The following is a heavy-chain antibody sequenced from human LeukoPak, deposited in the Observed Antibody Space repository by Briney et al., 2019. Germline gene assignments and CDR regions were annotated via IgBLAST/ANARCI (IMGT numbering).Heavy chain of an antibody. J-gene: IGHJ4*02. CDR3: ARQEGQLWFSSGVY. CDR1: GGSFSAYY. V-gene: IGHV4-34*01. D-gene: IGHD5-18*01. CDR2: IYYSGST. Sequence: PSETLSLTCAVYGGSFSAYYWSWIRQPPGKGLEWIGSIYYSGSTYYNPSLKSRVTISVDTSKNQFSLKLSSVTAADTAVYYCARQEGQLWFSSGVYWGQGTLVTVSS.